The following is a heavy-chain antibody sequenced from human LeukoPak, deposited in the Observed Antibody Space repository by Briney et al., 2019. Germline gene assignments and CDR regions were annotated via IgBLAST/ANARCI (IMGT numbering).Heavy chain of an antibody. J-gene: IGHJ4*02. V-gene: IGHV4-34*01. CDR3: VRYTVYFDY. D-gene: IGHD4-11*01. CDR1: GGSFSGYY. Sequence: PSETLSLTCAVYGGSFSGYYWSWIRQPPGKGLEWIGEINHSGSTNYNPSLKSRVTISVDTSKNQFSLKLSSVTAADTAVYYYVRYTVYFDYWGQGTLVTVSS. CDR2: INHSGST.